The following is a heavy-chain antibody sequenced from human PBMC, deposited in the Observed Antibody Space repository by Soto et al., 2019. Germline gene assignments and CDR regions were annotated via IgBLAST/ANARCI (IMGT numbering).Heavy chain of an antibody. D-gene: IGHD4-4*01. Sequence: QLQLVQAGAEVRDPVSSVKVSVQASGGTFSSYTVIWVRQAPGQGLEWMGGITPTLNIAKYAEKFQGRVTITADESTSTVNMHLSSLRSEDTAVYFCASVYYSVSNPCSFDYWGQGTLVAVSS. CDR1: GGTFSSYT. V-gene: IGHV1-69*01. CDR2: ITPTLNIA. CDR3: ASVYYSVSNPCSFDY. J-gene: IGHJ4*02.